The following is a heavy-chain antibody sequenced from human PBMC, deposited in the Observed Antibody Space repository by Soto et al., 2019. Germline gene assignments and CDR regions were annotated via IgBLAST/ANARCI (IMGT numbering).Heavy chain of an antibody. CDR2: IWNDGTNE. V-gene: IGHV3-33*01. CDR3: ASDDTGGGLTYYFDS. Sequence: VALVQSGGGVVQPGKSLRLSCVGSGFTFSAYGMHWVRQAPGKGLEWVAVIWNDGTNEYYADSVKGRFTISRDNSKRTLYLQMNSLRVEDTAIYYCASDDTGGGLTYYFDSWGRGSLVTVSS. CDR1: GFTFSAYG. D-gene: IGHD2-8*02. J-gene: IGHJ4*01.